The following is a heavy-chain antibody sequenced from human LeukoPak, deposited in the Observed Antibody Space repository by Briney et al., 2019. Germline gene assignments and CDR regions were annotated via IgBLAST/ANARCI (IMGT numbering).Heavy chain of an antibody. CDR2: ISANGGGT. Sequence: GGSLRLSCAASGFTFSNYAMSWVRQAPGKGLEWVSAISANGGGTYYADSVKGRFTISRDNSKNTLYLQMNSLRAEDAAVYYCAKGSSPFDYWGQGTLVTVSS. CDR3: AKGSSPFDY. V-gene: IGHV3-23*01. D-gene: IGHD6-13*01. CDR1: GFTFSNYA. J-gene: IGHJ4*02.